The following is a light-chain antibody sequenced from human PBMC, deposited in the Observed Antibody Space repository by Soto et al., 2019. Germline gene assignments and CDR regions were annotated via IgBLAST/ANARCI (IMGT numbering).Light chain of an antibody. CDR3: QQRSDWPIT. CDR1: QSVSTY. CDR2: DAS. Sequence: VVLSQSXATVSLSKWEXXXXXXXVTQSVSTYLAWYQQTXGQAPRLLIFDASXRATGIPPRFSGSGSGTDFTLTISSLETEDFAVYYCQQRSDWPITFGQGTRMEI. J-gene: IGKJ5*01. V-gene: IGKV3-11*01.